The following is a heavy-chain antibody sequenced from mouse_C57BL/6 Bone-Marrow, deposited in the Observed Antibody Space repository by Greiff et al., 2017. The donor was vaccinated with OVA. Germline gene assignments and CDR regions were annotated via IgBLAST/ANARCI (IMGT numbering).Heavy chain of an antibody. CDR2: ISDGGSYT. D-gene: IGHD2-3*01. CDR1: GFTFSSYA. J-gene: IGHJ3*01. CDR3: ARDSGYYSAWFAY. Sequence: EVNVVESGGGLVKPGGSLKLSCAASGFTFSSYAMSWVRQTPEKRLEWVATISDGGSYTYYPDNVKGRFTISRDNAKNNLYLQMSHLKSEDTAMYYCARDSGYYSAWFAYWGQGTLVTVSA. V-gene: IGHV5-4*01.